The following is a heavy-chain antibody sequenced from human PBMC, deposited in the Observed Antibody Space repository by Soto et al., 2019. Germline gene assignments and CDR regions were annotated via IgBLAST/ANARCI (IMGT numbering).Heavy chain of an antibody. V-gene: IGHV6-1*01. J-gene: IGHJ5*02. CDR3: ARDRPVGSGGRWELNWFDP. Sequence: SQTLSLTCAISGDSVSSNSAAWNWIRQSPSRGLEWLGRTYYRSKWYNDYAVSVKSRITINPDTSKNQFSLQLNSVTPEDTAVYYCARDRPVGSGGRWELNWFDPWGQGTLVTVSS. D-gene: IGHD2-15*01. CDR2: TYYRSKWYN. CDR1: GDSVSSNSAA.